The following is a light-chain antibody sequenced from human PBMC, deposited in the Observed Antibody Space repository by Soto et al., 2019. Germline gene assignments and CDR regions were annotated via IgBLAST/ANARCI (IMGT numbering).Light chain of an antibody. CDR2: DVS. J-gene: IGLJ1*01. CDR1: SSDVGGYNY. Sequence: QSVLTQPASVSGSPGQSITISCTGTSSDVGGYNYVSWYQHHPGKAPKLIIYDVSNRPSGVSNRFSGSKSGNTASLTISGLQPEDKADYYCSSYTTSNTRQIVFGTGTKVTVL. V-gene: IGLV2-14*03. CDR3: SSYTTSNTRQIV.